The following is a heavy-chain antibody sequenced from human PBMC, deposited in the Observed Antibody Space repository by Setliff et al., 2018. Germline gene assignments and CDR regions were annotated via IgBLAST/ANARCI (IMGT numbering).Heavy chain of an antibody. Sequence: PGGSLRLSCAASGFTLNSYLMHWVRQAPGEGLVWVSRIQTDKSDTTYGDSVKGRFTISRDNAKNTLYLQMNSLRADDTAVYYCARAKGNDYSMDVWGKGTTVTVSS. CDR2: IQTDKSDT. CDR1: GFTLNSYL. J-gene: IGHJ6*03. V-gene: IGHV3-74*03. CDR3: ARAKGNDYSMDV.